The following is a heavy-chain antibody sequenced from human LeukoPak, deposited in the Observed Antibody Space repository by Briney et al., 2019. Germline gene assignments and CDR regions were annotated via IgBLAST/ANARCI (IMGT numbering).Heavy chain of an antibody. Sequence: GGSLRLSCAASGFTFSSYAMHWVRQAPGKGLEWVAVISYDGSNKYYADSVKGRFTISRDNSKNTLYLQMNSLRAEDTAVYYCARDSLYYDFWSGYYQYYYYYYYMDVWGKGTTVTVSS. CDR1: GFTFSSYA. CDR2: ISYDGSNK. CDR3: ARDSLYYDFWSGYYQYYYYYYYMDV. V-gene: IGHV3-30*04. J-gene: IGHJ6*03. D-gene: IGHD3-3*01.